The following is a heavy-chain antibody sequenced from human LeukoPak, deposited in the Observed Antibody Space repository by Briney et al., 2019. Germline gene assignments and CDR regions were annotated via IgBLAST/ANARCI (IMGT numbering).Heavy chain of an antibody. CDR1: GLEFNIHE. D-gene: IGHD3-10*01. V-gene: IGHV3-48*03. Sequence: PGRSLRLSCAASGLEFNIHEMNWVRQAPGKGLEWVSYISSSGGTIYYADSVKGRFTVSRDNTENSLYLQMNSLRAEDTAVYYCARNRGGSNSPLPLWGQGTLVTVSS. CDR2: ISSSGGTI. J-gene: IGHJ4*02. CDR3: ARNRGGSNSPLPL.